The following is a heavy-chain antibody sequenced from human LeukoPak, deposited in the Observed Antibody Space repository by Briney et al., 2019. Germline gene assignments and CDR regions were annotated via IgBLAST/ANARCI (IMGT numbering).Heavy chain of an antibody. CDR2: ISTSGSYI. J-gene: IGHJ3*01. V-gene: IGHV3-21*01. CDR3: ATEREIATGVHDAFDF. D-gene: IGHD5-24*01. CDR1: GFTFSSYT. Sequence: GGSLRLSCAASGFTFSSYTMNWVRQAPGKGLEWVSFISTSGSYIYYEDSVKGRFTISRDNAKNSLFLQMNSLRAEDTAVYYCATEREIATGVHDAFDFWGQGTMVTVSS.